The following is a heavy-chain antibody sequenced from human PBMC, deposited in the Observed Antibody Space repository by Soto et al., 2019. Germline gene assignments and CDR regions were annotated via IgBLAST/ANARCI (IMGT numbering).Heavy chain of an antibody. V-gene: IGHV3-23*01. D-gene: IGHD6-13*01. Sequence: GGSLRLSCAASGFTFSNYWMHWVRQAPGKGLEWVSAVSGSGGSTYYADSVKGRFTISRDNSKNTLYLQMNSLRAEDTAVYYCARRGPGTYFDYWGQGTLVTVSS. J-gene: IGHJ4*02. CDR2: VSGSGGST. CDR1: GFTFSNYW. CDR3: ARRGPGTYFDY.